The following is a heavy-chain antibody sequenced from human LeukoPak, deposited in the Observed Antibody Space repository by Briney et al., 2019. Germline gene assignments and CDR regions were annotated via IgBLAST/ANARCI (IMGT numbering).Heavy chain of an antibody. Sequence: GGSLRLSCAASGFTFSSHWMHWVRQAPGKGLEWVSAISGSGGSTCYADSVKGRFTISRDNSKNTLYLQMNSLRAEDTAVYYCAKDPGGYSYGYGFDPWGQGTLVTVSP. D-gene: IGHD5-18*01. J-gene: IGHJ5*02. CDR1: GFTFSSHW. V-gene: IGHV3-23*01. CDR3: AKDPGGYSYGYGFDP. CDR2: ISGSGGST.